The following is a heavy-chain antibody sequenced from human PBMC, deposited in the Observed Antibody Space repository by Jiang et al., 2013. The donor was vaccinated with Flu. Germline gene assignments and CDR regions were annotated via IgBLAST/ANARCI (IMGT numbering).Heavy chain of an antibody. J-gene: IGHJ4*02. CDR3: ARAVPDYGDYFDY. CDR1: GGSISSGGYY. CDR2: IYYSGST. D-gene: IGHD4-17*01. Sequence: PGLVKPSQTLSLTCTVSGGSISSGGYYWSWIRQHPGKGLEWIGYIYYSGSTYYNPSLKSLVTISVDTSKNQFSLKLSSVTAADTAVYYCARAVPDYGDYFDYWGQGTLVTVSS. V-gene: IGHV4-31*01.